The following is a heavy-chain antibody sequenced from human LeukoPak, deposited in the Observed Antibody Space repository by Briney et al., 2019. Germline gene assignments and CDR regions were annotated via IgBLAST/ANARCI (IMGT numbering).Heavy chain of an antibody. V-gene: IGHV3-7*01. CDR1: GFTFSSYW. J-gene: IGHJ4*02. CDR2: IKQDGSEK. CDR3: ARLHIDYYDSLPLDF. D-gene: IGHD3-22*01. Sequence: GGSLRLSCAVSGFTFSSYWMSWVRQAPGKGLEWVANIKQDGSEKYYVDSVKGRFTISRNNAKNSLYLQMNSLRAEDTAVYYCARLHIDYYDSLPLDFWGQGTLVTVSS.